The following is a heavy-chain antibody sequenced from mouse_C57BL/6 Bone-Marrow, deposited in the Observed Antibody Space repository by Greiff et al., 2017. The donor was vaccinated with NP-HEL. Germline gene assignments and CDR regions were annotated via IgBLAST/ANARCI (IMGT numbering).Heavy chain of an antibody. D-gene: IGHD1-1*01. V-gene: IGHV1-4*01. Sequence: VQLQQSGAELARPGASVKMSCKASGYTFTSYTMHWVKQRPGQGLEWIGYINHSSGYTKYNQKFKDKATLTADKSYSTAYMQLSSLTSEDSAVYYCARAILRIYCDCWGHGTTLTVSS. CDR1: GYTFTSYT. J-gene: IGHJ2*01. CDR2: INHSSGYT. CDR3: ARAILRIYCDC.